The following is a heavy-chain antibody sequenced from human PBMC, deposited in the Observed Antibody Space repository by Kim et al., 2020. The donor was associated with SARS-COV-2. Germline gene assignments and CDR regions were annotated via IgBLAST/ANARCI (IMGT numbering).Heavy chain of an antibody. V-gene: IGHV3-23*01. CDR2: FSGGGGTT. D-gene: IGHD6-19*01. J-gene: IGHJ4*02. CDR3: AKASYGTGWSSFDY. Sequence: GGSLRLSCEASGFTFNNFAMSWVRQAPGKGLEWVATFSGGGGTTYYRDSVKGRFTISRDNSKATLYLQMDTLRAEDTALYYCAKASYGTGWSSFDYWGQGTLVTVSS. CDR1: GFTFNNFA.